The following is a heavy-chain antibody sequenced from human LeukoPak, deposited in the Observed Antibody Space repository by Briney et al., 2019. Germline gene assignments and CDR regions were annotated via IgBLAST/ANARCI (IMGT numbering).Heavy chain of an antibody. Sequence: GGSLRLSCAASGFTFSSYAMSWVRQAPGKGLEWVSSISGSGGSTYYADSVKGRFTISRDNSKNTLDLQMNSLRAEDTAVYYCARALVLRYFDWPNWFDPWGQGTLVTVSS. J-gene: IGHJ5*02. CDR2: ISGSGGST. D-gene: IGHD3-9*01. V-gene: IGHV3-23*01. CDR1: GFTFSSYA. CDR3: ARALVLRYFDWPNWFDP.